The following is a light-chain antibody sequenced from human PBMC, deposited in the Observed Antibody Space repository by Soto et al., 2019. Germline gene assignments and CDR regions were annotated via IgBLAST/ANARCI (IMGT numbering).Light chain of an antibody. V-gene: IGLV1-36*01. CDR1: SSNIGNHA. J-gene: IGLJ2*01. CDR3: SAWDDSVNGPV. Sequence: QSVLTQPPSVSAAPRQRVTISCSGSSSNIGNHAVNWYQQLPGKAPKLLIDYDDLVPSGVSDRFSGSRSGTSASLAIRGLQSEDEADYYCSAWDDSVNGPVFGGGTPLAVL. CDR2: YDD.